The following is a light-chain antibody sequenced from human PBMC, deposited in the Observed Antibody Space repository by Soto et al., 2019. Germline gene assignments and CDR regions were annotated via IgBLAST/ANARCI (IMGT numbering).Light chain of an antibody. CDR3: QQYDTLIT. V-gene: IGKV1-33*01. CDR2: DAS. CDR1: QDISYY. J-gene: IGKJ5*01. Sequence: DIQMTQSPSSLSASVGDRVTITFQSSQDISYYLNWYQQKPGKAPKLLIYDASNLETGVPSRLSGSGSGTDFTFTISSLQPEDFGTYYCQQYDTLITFGQGTRLEI.